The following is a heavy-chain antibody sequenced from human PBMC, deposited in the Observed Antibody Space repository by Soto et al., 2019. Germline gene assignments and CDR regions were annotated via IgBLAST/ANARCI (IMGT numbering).Heavy chain of an antibody. CDR2: ISYGGATT. CDR3: AKNPGYFYDSTGYHFDY. D-gene: IGHD3-22*01. V-gene: IGHV3-23*01. Sequence: GGSLRLSCAASEFTFSNYAMSWDREAPGKGLEWVSAISYGGATTYYADSVKGRFTISRDNPKNTLYLQMNSLRAEDTAVYYCAKNPGYFYDSTGYHFDYWGQGTLVTSPQ. J-gene: IGHJ4*02. CDR1: EFTFSNYA.